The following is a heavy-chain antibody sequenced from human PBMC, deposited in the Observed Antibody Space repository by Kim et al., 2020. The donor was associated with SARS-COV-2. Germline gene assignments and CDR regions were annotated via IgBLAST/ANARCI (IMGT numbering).Heavy chain of an antibody. D-gene: IGHD3-10*01. V-gene: IGHV3-21*01. CDR1: GFTFSSYS. J-gene: IGHJ3*02. CDR3: AREYGWFGENAFDI. Sequence: GGSLRLSCAASGFTFSSYSMNWVRQAPGKGLEWVSSISSSSRYIYYADSVKGRFTISRDNAKNSLYLQMKSLRAEDTVVYYCAREYGWFGENAFDIWGQG. CDR2: ISSSSRYI.